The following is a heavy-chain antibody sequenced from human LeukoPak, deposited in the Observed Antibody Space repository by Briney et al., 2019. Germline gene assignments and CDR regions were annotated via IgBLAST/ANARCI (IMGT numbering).Heavy chain of an antibody. CDR1: GFTFSNAL. V-gene: IGHV3-15*01. D-gene: IGHD1-14*01. J-gene: IGHJ4*02. Sequence: GGSLRLSSAASGFTFSNALMSWVRQAPGKGLEWLARIKAGGTTEYAAPVKGRFTISRDDSMNTLYLQMDSLKTGDTAVYYCATDVPSPLAQIDYWGQGTPVTVSS. CDR2: IKAGGTT. CDR3: ATDVPSPLAQIDY.